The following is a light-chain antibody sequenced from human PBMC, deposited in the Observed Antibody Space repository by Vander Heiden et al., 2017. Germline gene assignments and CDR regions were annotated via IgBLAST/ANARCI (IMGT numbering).Light chain of an antibody. CDR3: MQALHTPYT. V-gene: IGKV2-28*01. Sequence: DIVRTQSTLSLPVTAGEPAFIYCRASQSLLHSNGYSYLDLYLQWPGQSPHLLIYLGSKRTSGVPDRVSGSGSSTDFTLKISRLEAEDVGVYYCMQALHTPYTFGQGTKPEI. CDR1: QSLLHSNGYSY. CDR2: LGS. J-gene: IGKJ2*01.